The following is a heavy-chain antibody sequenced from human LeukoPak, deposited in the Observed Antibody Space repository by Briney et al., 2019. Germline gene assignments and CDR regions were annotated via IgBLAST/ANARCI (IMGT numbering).Heavy chain of an antibody. CDR1: GFTFSDYS. CDR2: MRTTSSI. D-gene: IGHD7-27*01. CDR3: VRDLNWAFES. V-gene: IGHV3-69-1*01. Sequence: GGSLRLSCAASGFTFSDYSMNWVRQAPGMGLEWISYMRTTSSIFYADSVKGRFTISRDNDENSLYPQMNTLRPEDTAVYYCVRDLNWAFESWGQGTLVTVSS. J-gene: IGHJ4*02.